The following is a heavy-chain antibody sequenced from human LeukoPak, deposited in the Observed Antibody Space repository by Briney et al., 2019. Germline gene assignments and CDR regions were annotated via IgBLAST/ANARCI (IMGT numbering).Heavy chain of an antibody. CDR1: GFTFSSYD. D-gene: IGHD6-13*01. CDR3: ARAAYSSTWYSRYFDL. Sequence: PGGSLRLSCAASGFTFSSYDIHWVRQATGKGLEWVSGIGTAGEIYYPGSVKGRFTISRENAKNSSYLQMNSLRAGDTAVYYCARAAYSSTWYSRYFDLWGRGTLVTVSS. CDR2: IGTAGEI. V-gene: IGHV3-13*01. J-gene: IGHJ2*01.